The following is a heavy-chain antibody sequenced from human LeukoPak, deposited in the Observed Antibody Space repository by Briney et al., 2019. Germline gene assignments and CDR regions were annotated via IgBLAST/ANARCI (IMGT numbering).Heavy chain of an antibody. V-gene: IGHV4-39*01. CDR1: GGSISSSPYY. CDR3: ARRDGYNWDY. CDR2: IYYTGST. D-gene: IGHD5-24*01. Sequence: SETLSLTCTVSGGSISSSPYYWGWIRQPPGKGLEWIATIYYTGSTYYNPSLKSRVTISVDTSKNQFSLRLSSVTAADTAVFYCARRDGYNWDYWGQGTLVTVSS. J-gene: IGHJ4*02.